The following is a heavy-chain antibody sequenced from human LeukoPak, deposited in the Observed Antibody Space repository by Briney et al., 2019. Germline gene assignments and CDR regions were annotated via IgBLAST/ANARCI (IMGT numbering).Heavy chain of an antibody. J-gene: IGHJ6*02. CDR3: ARVMYPDFYYYGMDV. D-gene: IGHD2-2*01. CDR2: INPNSGGT. Sequence: ASVKVSCKASGYTFTGYYMHWVRQAPGQGLEWMGWINPNSGGTNYAQKFQGRVTMTRDTSISTAYMELRRLRSDDTATYYCARVMYPDFYYYGMDVWGQGTTVAVSS. CDR1: GYTFTGYY. V-gene: IGHV1-2*02.